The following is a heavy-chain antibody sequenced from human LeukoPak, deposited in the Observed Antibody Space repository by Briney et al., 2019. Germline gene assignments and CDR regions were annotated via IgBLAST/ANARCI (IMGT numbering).Heavy chain of an antibody. CDR3: ARDIDNKSPGMDV. CDR1: GFTVSSND. Sequence: GSLRLSCAASGFTVSSNDISWVRQTPGKGLEWVSIIYSGGSTYYADSVKGRFTISRDNSKNTLYLQMNSLRAEDTAVYYCARDIDNKSPGMDVWGKGTTVTVSS. J-gene: IGHJ6*04. D-gene: IGHD3-16*02. CDR2: IYSGGST. V-gene: IGHV3-53*01.